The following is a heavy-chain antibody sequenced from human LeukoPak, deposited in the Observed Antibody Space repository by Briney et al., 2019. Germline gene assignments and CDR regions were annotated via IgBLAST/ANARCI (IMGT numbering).Heavy chain of an antibody. CDR2: MRYDGTTK. Sequence: GGSLRLSCAASGFTFSSYGMHWVRQAPGKGLEWVAFMRYDGTTKDYADSVKGRFTISRDNSKNTLYLQMNSLRAEDTAVYYCARAGMATIGKMGNWGQGTLVTVSS. CDR1: GFTFSSYG. CDR3: ARAGMATIGKMGN. D-gene: IGHD5-24*01. V-gene: IGHV3-30*02. J-gene: IGHJ4*02.